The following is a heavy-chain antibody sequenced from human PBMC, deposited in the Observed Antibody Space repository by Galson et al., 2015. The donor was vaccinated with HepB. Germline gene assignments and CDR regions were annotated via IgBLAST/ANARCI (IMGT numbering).Heavy chain of an antibody. CDR3: AREGDYALGRDPNEDWFDP. J-gene: IGHJ5*02. V-gene: IGHV4-39*07. Sequence: KGLEWIGSIYYSGSTYYNPSLKSRVTISVDTSKNQFSLKLSSVTAADTAVYYCAREGDYALGRDPNEDWFDPWGQGTLVTVSS. D-gene: IGHD3-16*01. CDR2: IYYSGST.